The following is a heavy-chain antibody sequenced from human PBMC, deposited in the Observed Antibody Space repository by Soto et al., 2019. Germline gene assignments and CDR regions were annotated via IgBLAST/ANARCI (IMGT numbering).Heavy chain of an antibody. CDR2: IKSKADGGTT. D-gene: IGHD4-17*01. CDR1: EFTFADAW. Sequence: GGSLRLSCAASEFTFADAWISWVRQAPGKGLEWVGRIKSKADGGTTDYAAPVKGRFTISRDESQNTLYLQMNSLKTEDTAVYYCTSLYYGHWGQGTLVTVSS. CDR3: TSLYYGH. V-gene: IGHV3-15*01. J-gene: IGHJ4*02.